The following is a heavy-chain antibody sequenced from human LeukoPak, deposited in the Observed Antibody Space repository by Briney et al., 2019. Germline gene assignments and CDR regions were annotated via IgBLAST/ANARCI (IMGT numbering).Heavy chain of an antibody. J-gene: IGHJ3*02. Sequence: ASMKVSCKASGYTFTNYYIHWVRQAPGQGLEWMGRISPNNGGTNYAQKFQGSVTMARDTSISTAYMELSGLTSDDTAIYYCAITVVENAFDIWGQGTMVIVSS. D-gene: IGHD4-23*01. CDR3: AITVVENAFDI. CDR1: GYTFTNYY. CDR2: ISPNNGGT. V-gene: IGHV1-2*06.